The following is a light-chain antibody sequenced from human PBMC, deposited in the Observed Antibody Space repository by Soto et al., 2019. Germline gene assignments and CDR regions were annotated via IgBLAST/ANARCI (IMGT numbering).Light chain of an antibody. CDR3: SSFSIISTLL. Sequence: QSVLTQPASVSGSPGQSITISCTGTISDVGGYNYVSWYQQYAGKAPQLLIYGVTNRPSGVSSRFSGSKSGTTASLTISWLQAEDEADYYCSSFSIISTLLFGGGTKLTVL. V-gene: IGLV2-14*01. J-gene: IGLJ3*02. CDR2: GVT. CDR1: ISDVGGYNY.